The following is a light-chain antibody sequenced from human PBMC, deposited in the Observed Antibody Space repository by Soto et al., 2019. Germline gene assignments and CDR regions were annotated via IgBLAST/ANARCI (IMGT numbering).Light chain of an antibody. V-gene: IGLV2-11*01. CDR1: SSDVGGYNY. Sequence: QSALTQPRSVSGSPGQSVTISCTGTSSDVGGYNYVSWYQQHPGKAPKLMIYDVSKRPSGVPDRFSGSKSSNTASLTISGLQAEDEADYYCCSYAGSYPVVFGGGTK. CDR2: DVS. CDR3: CSYAGSYPVV. J-gene: IGLJ2*01.